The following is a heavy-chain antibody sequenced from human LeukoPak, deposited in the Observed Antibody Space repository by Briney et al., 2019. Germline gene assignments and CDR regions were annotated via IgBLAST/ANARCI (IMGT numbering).Heavy chain of an antibody. V-gene: IGHV4-34*01. J-gene: IGHJ4*02. D-gene: IGHD1-7*01. CDR2: INHSGST. CDR3: ARETTEGGLARHSPGYFDY. Sequence: PSETLSLTCAVYGGSFSGYYWSWIRQPPGKGLEWIGEINHSGSTNYNPSLKSRVTISVDTSKNQFSLKLSSVTAADTAVYYCARETTEGGLARHSPGYFDYWGPGTLVTVSS. CDR1: GGSFSGYY.